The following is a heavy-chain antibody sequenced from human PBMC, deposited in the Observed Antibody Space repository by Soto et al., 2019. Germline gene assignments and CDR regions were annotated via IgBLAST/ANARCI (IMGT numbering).Heavy chain of an antibody. V-gene: IGHV1-2*04. D-gene: IGHD6-13*01. CDR1: GYIFTGYY. J-gene: IGHJ4*02. CDR2: INPKXGGT. CDR3: ARDQGNSSSWPIDF. Sequence: XXVKVSCKTSGYIFTGYYIHWVRQAPGQGIEWMGXINPKXGGTNYEQKFXXWVTMTRXXSVRKAYIDLSSLKFNDKAVYYCARDQGNSSSWPIDFWGQGTVVTVS.